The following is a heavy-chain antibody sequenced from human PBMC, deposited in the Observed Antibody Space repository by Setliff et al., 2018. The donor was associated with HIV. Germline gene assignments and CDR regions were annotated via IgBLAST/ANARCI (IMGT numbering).Heavy chain of an antibody. CDR2: ISAYNDDT. J-gene: IGHJ5*02. CDR3: ARTTAYSGGWWEGWFDP. Sequence: ASVKVSCKASGYTFTTYGISWVRQAPGQGLEWMGWISAYNDDTNYGQKFQGRVTMTTETSTNTAYMELRILRSDDTAVYYCARTTAYSGGWWEGWFDPWGQGTLVTVSS. V-gene: IGHV1-18*01. CDR1: GYTFTTYG. D-gene: IGHD6-19*01.